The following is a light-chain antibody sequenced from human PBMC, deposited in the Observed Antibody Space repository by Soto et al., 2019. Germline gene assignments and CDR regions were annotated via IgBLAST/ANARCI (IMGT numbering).Light chain of an antibody. CDR3: SSYAGSNNVV. J-gene: IGLJ2*01. CDR1: SRDVGGYNY. V-gene: IGLV2-8*01. CDR2: EVS. Sequence: QSALTQPPSASGSPGQSVTISCTGTSRDVGGYNYVSWYQQHPGKAPKVMIYEVSKRPSGVPDRFSGSKSGNTASLTVSGLQAEDEADYYCSSYAGSNNVVFGGGTKLTVL.